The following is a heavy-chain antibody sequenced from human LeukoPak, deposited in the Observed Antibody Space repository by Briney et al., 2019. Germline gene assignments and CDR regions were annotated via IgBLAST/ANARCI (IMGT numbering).Heavy chain of an antibody. CDR2: ISAYNGNT. CDR3: ARDPRGSYSYYFDY. Sequence: GVSVKVSCKASGYTFTSYGISWVRQAPGQGLEWMGWISAYNGNTNYAQKLQGRVTMTTDTSTSTAYMELRSLRSDDTAVYYCARDPRGSYSYYFDYWGQGTLVTVSS. D-gene: IGHD1-26*01. V-gene: IGHV1-18*01. J-gene: IGHJ4*02. CDR1: GYTFTSYG.